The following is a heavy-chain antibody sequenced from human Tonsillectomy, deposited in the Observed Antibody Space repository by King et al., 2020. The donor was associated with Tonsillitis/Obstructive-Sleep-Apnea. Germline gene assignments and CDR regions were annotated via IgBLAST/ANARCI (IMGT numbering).Heavy chain of an antibody. V-gene: IGHV3-23*04. CDR3: AKGKDNSGWYYYGMDV. D-gene: IGHD6-19*01. J-gene: IGHJ6*02. Sequence: VQLVESGGGLVQPGGSLRLSCAASGFTFSSYAMNWVRQAPGKGLEWVSAISGSGGGTYSANSVRGRFTISRDNSKNTLYLQMNSLTVEVTAVYYCAKGKDNSGWYYYGMDVWGQGTTVTVSS. CDR1: GFTFSSYA. CDR2: ISGSGGGT.